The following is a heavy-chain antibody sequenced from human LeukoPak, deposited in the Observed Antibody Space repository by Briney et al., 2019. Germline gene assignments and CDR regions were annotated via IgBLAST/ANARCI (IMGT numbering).Heavy chain of an antibody. CDR2: ISSSSSYI. J-gene: IGHJ4*02. CDR1: GFTFSSYS. V-gene: IGHV3-21*01. Sequence: GGSLRLSCAASGFTFSSYSMNWVRQAPGKGLEWVSSISSSSSYIYYADSVKGRFTISRDNAKNSLYLQMNSLRAEDTAVYYCASQYSGNGFFDYWGQGTLVTVSS. D-gene: IGHD5-12*01. CDR3: ASQYSGNGFFDY.